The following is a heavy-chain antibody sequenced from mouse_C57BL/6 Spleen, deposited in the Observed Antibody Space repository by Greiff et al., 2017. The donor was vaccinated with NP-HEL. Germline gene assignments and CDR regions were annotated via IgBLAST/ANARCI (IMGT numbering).Heavy chain of an antibody. J-gene: IGHJ4*01. V-gene: IGHV1-62-2*01. CDR1: GYTFTEYT. CDR2: FYPGSGSI. Sequence: QVQLKQSGAELVKPGASVKLSCKASGYTFTEYTIHWVKQRPGQGLEWIGWFYPGSGSIKYNEKFKDKATLTADKSSSTVYMELSRLTSEDSAVYVCARHEGGNCPLYAMDYWGQGTSVTVSS. D-gene: IGHD2-1*01. CDR3: ARHEGGNCPLYAMDY.